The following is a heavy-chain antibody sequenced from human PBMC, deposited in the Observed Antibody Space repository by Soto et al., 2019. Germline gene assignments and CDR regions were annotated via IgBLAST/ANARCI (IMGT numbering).Heavy chain of an antibody. Sequence: SETLSLTCTVSGGSISSYYWSWIRQPPGKGLEWIGYIYYSGSTNYNPSLKSRVTISVDTSKNQFSLKLSSVTAADTAVYYCAKHYGDYGHDAFDIWGQGTMVTVSS. D-gene: IGHD4-17*01. V-gene: IGHV4-59*08. CDR1: GGSISSYY. CDR2: IYYSGST. J-gene: IGHJ3*02. CDR3: AKHYGDYGHDAFDI.